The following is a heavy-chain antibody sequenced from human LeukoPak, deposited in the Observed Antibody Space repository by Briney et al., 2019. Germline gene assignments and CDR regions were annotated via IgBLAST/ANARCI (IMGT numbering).Heavy chain of an antibody. D-gene: IGHD3-22*01. V-gene: IGHV3-33*01. CDR1: GFTFSSYG. CDR3: ARVLGDSSGYWGPPSAYGMDV. J-gene: IGHJ6*02. Sequence: PGGSLRLSCAASGFTFSSYGMHWVRQAPGKGLEWVAVIWYDGSNKYYADSVKGRFTISRDNSKNTLYLQMNSLRAEDTAVYYCARVLGDSSGYWGPPSAYGMDVWGQGTTVTVSS. CDR2: IWYDGSNK.